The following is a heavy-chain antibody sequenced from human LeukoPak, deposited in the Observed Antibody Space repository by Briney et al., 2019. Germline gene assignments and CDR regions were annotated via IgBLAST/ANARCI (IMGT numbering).Heavy chain of an antibody. CDR1: GFTFSSYA. CDR3: ARVLNYYDSSGYYFSY. Sequence: GRSLRLSCAASGFTFSSYAIHWVRQAPGKGLEWVAAISYDGGNKYYADSVKGRFTISRDNSKNTLYLQMNSLRVEDTAVYYCARVLNYYDSSGYYFSYWGQGTLVTVSS. J-gene: IGHJ4*02. CDR2: ISYDGGNK. V-gene: IGHV3-30*04. D-gene: IGHD3-22*01.